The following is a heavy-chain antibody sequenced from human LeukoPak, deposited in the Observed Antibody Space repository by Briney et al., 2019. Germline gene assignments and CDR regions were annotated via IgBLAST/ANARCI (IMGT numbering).Heavy chain of an antibody. CDR2: ISSDGSNI. J-gene: IGHJ3*02. D-gene: IGHD6-13*01. V-gene: IGHV3-30*18. CDR3: AKEISSSSSWYGDDAFDI. Sequence: GGSLRLSCAASGFTFSGYGMHWVRQAPGKGLEWVAVISSDGSNIYYADSVKGRFTISRDDSKNTVYLQMNSLRAEDTAVYYCAKEISSSSSWYGDDAFDIWGQGTMVIVSS. CDR1: GFTFSGYG.